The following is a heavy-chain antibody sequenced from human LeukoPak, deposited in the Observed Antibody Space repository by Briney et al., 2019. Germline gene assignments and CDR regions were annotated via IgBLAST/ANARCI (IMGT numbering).Heavy chain of an antibody. J-gene: IGHJ6*03. CDR2: INHGGST. Sequence: SETLSLTCAVYGGSFSGYYWSWIRQPPGKGLEWIGEINHGGSTNYNPSLKSRVTISVDTSKNQFSLKLSSVTAADTAVYYCARGSVPSYYYMDVWGKGTTVTVSS. CDR1: GGSFSGYY. V-gene: IGHV4-34*01. CDR3: ARGSVPSYYYMDV.